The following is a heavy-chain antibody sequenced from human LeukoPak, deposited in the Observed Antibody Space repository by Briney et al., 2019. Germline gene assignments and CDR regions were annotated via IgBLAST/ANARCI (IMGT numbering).Heavy chain of an antibody. D-gene: IGHD3-22*01. V-gene: IGHV4-31*03. Sequence: SQTLSLTCTVSGGSISGGGYYWSWIRQHPGKGLEWIGYIYYSGSTYYNPSLKSRVTISVDTSKNQFSLKLSSVTAADTAVYYCARGPPSIYYDSSGYNFDYWGQGTLVTVSS. J-gene: IGHJ4*02. CDR2: IYYSGST. CDR3: ARGPPSIYYDSSGYNFDY. CDR1: GGSISGGGYY.